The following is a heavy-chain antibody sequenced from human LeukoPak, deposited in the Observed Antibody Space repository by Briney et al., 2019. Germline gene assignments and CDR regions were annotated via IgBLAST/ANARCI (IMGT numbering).Heavy chain of an antibody. D-gene: IGHD6-19*01. CDR2: INPNSGAI. CDR3: ATDLRAVGY. V-gene: IGHV1-2*02. J-gene: IGHJ4*02. Sequence: ASVKVSCKTSGYTFAAYYIHWVRQAPGQGLEWMGWINPNSGAINYAQKFQSRVTMTRDTSISTAYMELSSLRSDDTAVYYCATDLRAVGYWGQGTLVTVSS. CDR1: GYTFAAYY.